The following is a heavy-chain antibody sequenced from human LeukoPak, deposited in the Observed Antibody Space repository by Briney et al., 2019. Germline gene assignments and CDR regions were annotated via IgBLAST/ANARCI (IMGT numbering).Heavy chain of an antibody. Sequence: GGSLRLSCAASGFTFSSYGMHWVRQAPGKGLEGVAVISYDGNNKYYVDSVKGRFTISRDNSKNTLYLQMNSLRTDGTAVYYCAEDGYSVYDRFDYWGQGTLVTVSS. V-gene: IGHV3-30*18. CDR2: ISYDGNNK. CDR3: AEDGYSVYDRFDY. J-gene: IGHJ4*02. CDR1: GFTFSSYG. D-gene: IGHD5/OR15-5a*01.